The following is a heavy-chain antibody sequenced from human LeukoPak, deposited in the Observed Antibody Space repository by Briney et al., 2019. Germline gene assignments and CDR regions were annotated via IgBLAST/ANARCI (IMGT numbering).Heavy chain of an antibody. CDR2: INPSGGNT. V-gene: IGHV1-46*03. Sequence: ASVKVSCKASGHTFTDYYMHWVRQAPGQGLEWMGIINPSGGNTRYAQKIQGRVTMTRDTSTSTVYMELSSLRSEDTAVYFCTRDLVGDYYFMDVWGEGTTVTVSS. CDR1: GHTFTDYY. D-gene: IGHD3-3*01. J-gene: IGHJ6*03. CDR3: TRDLVGDYYFMDV.